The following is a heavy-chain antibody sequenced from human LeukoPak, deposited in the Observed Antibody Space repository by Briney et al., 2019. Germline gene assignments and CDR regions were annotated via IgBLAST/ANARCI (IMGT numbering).Heavy chain of an antibody. CDR3: AKDTQTYYDYVWGSYLLDY. V-gene: IGHV3-33*06. Sequence: GRSLRLSCAASGFTFSSYGMHWVRQAPGKGLEWVAVIWYDGSNKYYADSVKGRFTISRDNSKNTLYLQMNSLRAEDTAVYYCAKDTQTYYDYVWGSYLLDYGGQGTLVTVSS. J-gene: IGHJ4*02. CDR2: IWYDGSNK. D-gene: IGHD3-16*02. CDR1: GFTFSSYG.